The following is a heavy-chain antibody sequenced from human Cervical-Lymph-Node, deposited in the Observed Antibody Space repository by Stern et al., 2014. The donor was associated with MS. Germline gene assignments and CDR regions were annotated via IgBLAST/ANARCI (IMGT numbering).Heavy chain of an antibody. CDR3: AKKSVGTTGTTTAFDY. V-gene: IGHV3-30*02. J-gene: IGHJ4*02. CDR2: ISYDADVK. CDR1: GFTFSNYG. D-gene: IGHD1-1*01. Sequence: VQLVESGGGVVQPGTSLRLSCAVSGFTFSNYGMHWVRQAPGKGLEWVAFISYDADVKFYADSVKGRFTISRDTPKNTMYLQLNSLKVEDTAVYFCAKKSVGTTGTTTAFDYWGQGTLVTVSS.